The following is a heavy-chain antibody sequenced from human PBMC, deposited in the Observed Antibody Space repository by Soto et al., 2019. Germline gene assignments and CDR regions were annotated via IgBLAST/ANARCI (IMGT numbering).Heavy chain of an antibody. V-gene: IGHV2-5*02. CDR3: AHSQCTSERCYGLDY. D-gene: IGHD2-2*01. Sequence: QITLKESGPTLVKPTQTLTLTCTFSGFSFSTSGVGVGWIRQPPGRALEWLALIYWDDDKRYSPSLGSSLTITKDTSKNQVVLTLDNVDPVDTATYYCAHSQCTSERCYGLDYWSQGILVTVPS. CDR2: IYWDDDK. J-gene: IGHJ4*02. CDR1: GFSFSTSGVG.